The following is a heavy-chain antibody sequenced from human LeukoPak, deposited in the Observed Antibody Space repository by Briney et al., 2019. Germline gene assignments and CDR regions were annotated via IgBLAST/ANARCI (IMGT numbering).Heavy chain of an antibody. CDR2: IKQDGSEK. J-gene: IGHJ3*02. Sequence: PGGSLRLSCAASGFTFSSYWMNWVRQAPGKGLEWVANIKQDGSEKYYVDSVKGRFTISRDNAKNSLYLQMNSLRAEDTAVYYCARDTAMVTGAFDIWGQGTMVTVSS. D-gene: IGHD5-18*01. CDR3: ARDTAMVTGAFDI. V-gene: IGHV3-7*05. CDR1: GFTFSSYW.